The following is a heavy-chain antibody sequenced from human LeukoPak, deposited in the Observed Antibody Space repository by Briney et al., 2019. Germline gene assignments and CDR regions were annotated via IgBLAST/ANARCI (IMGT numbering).Heavy chain of an antibody. Sequence: PGGSLRLSCAASGFTFSSYGMHWGRQAPGKGLEWVAVIWYDGSNEYYADSVKGRFTISRDNSNNTLYLQMNSLRAEDTAVYYCARDRYSGVADYWGQGTLVTVSS. D-gene: IGHD1-26*01. V-gene: IGHV3-33*01. CDR1: GFTFSSYG. CDR3: ARDRYSGVADY. J-gene: IGHJ4*02. CDR2: IWYDGSNE.